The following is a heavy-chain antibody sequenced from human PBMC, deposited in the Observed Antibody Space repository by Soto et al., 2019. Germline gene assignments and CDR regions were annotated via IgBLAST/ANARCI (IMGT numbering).Heavy chain of an antibody. V-gene: IGHV4-59*01. J-gene: IGHJ4*02. D-gene: IGHD4-17*01. CDR1: GGSSSSYY. CDR3: ARTSGYGDYVDY. Sequence: SETLSLTCTVSGGSSSSYYWSLIRQPPGKGLEWIGYIYYSGSTNYNPSLKSRVTISVDTSKNQFSLKLSSVTAADTAVYYCARTSGYGDYVDYWGQGTLVTVSS. CDR2: IYYSGST.